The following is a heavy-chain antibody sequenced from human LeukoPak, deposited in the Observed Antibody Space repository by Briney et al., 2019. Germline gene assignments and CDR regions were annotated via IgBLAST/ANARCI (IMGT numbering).Heavy chain of an antibody. D-gene: IGHD4-23*01. V-gene: IGHV4-34*01. Sequence: SETLSLTCAVYGGSFSGYYWSWIRQPPGKGLEWIGEINHSGSTNYNPSLKSRVTISVDTSKNQFSLKLSSVTAADTAVYYRARGDYGGDYFDYWGQGTLVTVSS. J-gene: IGHJ4*02. CDR2: INHSGST. CDR1: GGSFSGYY. CDR3: ARGDYGGDYFDY.